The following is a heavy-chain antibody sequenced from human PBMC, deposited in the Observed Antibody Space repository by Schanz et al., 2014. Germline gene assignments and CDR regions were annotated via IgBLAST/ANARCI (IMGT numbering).Heavy chain of an antibody. CDR2: MNPNSGNP. J-gene: IGHJ4*02. Sequence: QVQLVQSGAEVKKPGSSVKVSCKASGDTFSSYTINWVRQAPGQGLEWLGWMNPNSGNPGFAQKFRGRVTITRNTSMSTAYIELHILTSEDTAVYYCARGRTFDYWGQGTLVTVSS. V-gene: IGHV1-8*02. CDR1: GDTFSSYT. CDR3: ARGRTFDY.